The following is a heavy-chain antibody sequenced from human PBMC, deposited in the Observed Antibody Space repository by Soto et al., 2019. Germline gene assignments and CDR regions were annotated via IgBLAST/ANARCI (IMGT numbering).Heavy chain of an antibody. Sequence: ASVKVSCKASGYTFTGYYMQWVRQAPGQGLEWMGWINPNSGGTNYAQKFQGRVTMTRDTSISTAYMELSRLRSDDTAVYYCARDAVKDDFWSGYIQGYYYGMDVWGQGTTVTVSS. CDR2: INPNSGGT. CDR3: ARDAVKDDFWSGYIQGYYYGMDV. D-gene: IGHD3-3*01. V-gene: IGHV1-2*02. CDR1: GYTFTGYY. J-gene: IGHJ6*02.